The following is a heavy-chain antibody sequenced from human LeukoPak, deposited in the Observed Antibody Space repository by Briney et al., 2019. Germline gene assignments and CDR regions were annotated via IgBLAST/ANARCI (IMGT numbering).Heavy chain of an antibody. V-gene: IGHV5-51*01. CDR2: IYPGDSDT. Sequence: GESLKISCKGSGYSFTINWIGWVRQMPGKGLEWMGIIYPGDSDTKYSPSFQGQVTISADKSMNTAYLQWSSLKASDTAMYYCARHVFAAGKAYYMDVWGKGTTVTVSS. CDR3: ARHVFAAGKAYYMDV. J-gene: IGHJ6*03. D-gene: IGHD6-13*01. CDR1: GYSFTINW.